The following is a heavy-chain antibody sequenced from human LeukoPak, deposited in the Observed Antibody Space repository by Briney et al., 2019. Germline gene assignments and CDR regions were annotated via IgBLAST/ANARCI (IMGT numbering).Heavy chain of an antibody. V-gene: IGHV3-48*03. D-gene: IGHD3-10*01. CDR1: GFIFSSYE. Sequence: GGSLRLSCAASGFIFSSYEMNWVRQAPGKGLEWISYINSNGRNIDYADSVRGRFTISRDNAKNSLSLQMNSLRAEDTAVYYCLCLWFGKGVYWGRGTLVTVSS. J-gene: IGHJ4*02. CDR3: LCLWFGKGVY. CDR2: INSNGRNI.